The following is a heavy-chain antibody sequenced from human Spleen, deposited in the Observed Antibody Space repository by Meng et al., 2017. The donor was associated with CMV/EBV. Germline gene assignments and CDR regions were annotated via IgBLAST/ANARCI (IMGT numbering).Heavy chain of an antibody. CDR1: AFPLSNARMG. V-gene: IGHV2-26*01. D-gene: IGHD2-2*01. J-gene: IGHJ6*02. CDR2: LFSNDEK. CDR3: ARLWEYQLHSGLNYYYYYGMDV. Sequence: SGPTLVNLTELCSLPCTVSAFPLSNARMGVSWIRQPPGKALEWLAHLFSNDEKSYNTSLESRLTISQDTSKSQVVLTMTNMDPVDTATFYCARLWEYQLHSGLNYYYYYGMDVWGQGTTVTVSS.